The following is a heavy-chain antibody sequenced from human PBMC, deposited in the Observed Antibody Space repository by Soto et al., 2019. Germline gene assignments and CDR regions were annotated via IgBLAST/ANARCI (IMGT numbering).Heavy chain of an antibody. D-gene: IGHD1-7*01. CDR1: GFTFGTYT. J-gene: IGHJ4*02. Sequence: GGSLRLSCAASGFTFGTYTMNWVRQAPGKGLEWVSSISTSSTYIYYADSVKGRFTISRDNAKNSLYLQMNSLRAEDTALYYCARDPRVTEAGTSDYWGQGTLVTVSS. CDR2: ISTSSTYI. V-gene: IGHV3-21*01. CDR3: ARDPRVTEAGTSDY.